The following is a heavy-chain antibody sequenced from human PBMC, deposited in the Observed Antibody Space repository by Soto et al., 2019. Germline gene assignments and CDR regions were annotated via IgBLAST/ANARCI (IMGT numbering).Heavy chain of an antibody. V-gene: IGHV3-33*01. D-gene: IGHD5-18*01. J-gene: IGHJ6*02. Sequence: PGGSLRLSCAASGFTFSSYGMHWVRQAPGKGLEWVAVIWYDGSNKYYADSVKGRFTISRDNSKNTLYLQMNSLRAEDTAVYYCARDRRDTAIPYYYYGMDVWGQGTTVT. CDR1: GFTFSSYG. CDR2: IWYDGSNK. CDR3: ARDRRDTAIPYYYYGMDV.